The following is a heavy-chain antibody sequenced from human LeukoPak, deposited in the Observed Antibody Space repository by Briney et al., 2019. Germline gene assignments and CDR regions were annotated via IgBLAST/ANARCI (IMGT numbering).Heavy chain of an antibody. J-gene: IGHJ4*02. V-gene: IGHV1-24*01. D-gene: IGHD2-2*02. CDR1: GHTLSEVS. Sequence: ASVKVSCKVSGHTLSEVSMHGVRQAPGQGLEGGGGFDPRGGETVLAQKFQGRVTLTEDTSADTASIELRSLRSEDTAVYYCATSDRQFCSPSSCYMPFDFWGRGTLVTVSS. CDR2: FDPRGGET. CDR3: ATSDRQFCSPSSCYMPFDF.